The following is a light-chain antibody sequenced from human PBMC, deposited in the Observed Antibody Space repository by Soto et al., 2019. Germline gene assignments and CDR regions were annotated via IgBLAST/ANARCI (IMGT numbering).Light chain of an antibody. J-gene: IGKJ1*01. V-gene: IGKV1-9*01. CDR1: QGISSY. CDR2: AAS. Sequence: DIQLTQSPSFLSASIGDRVIITCRASQGISSYLAWYQQKPGEAPKLLIYAASTLQSGVPSRFSGSGSGTEFTLTISSLQPEDSATYYCQQVNSYPWTFGQGTRVELK. CDR3: QQVNSYPWT.